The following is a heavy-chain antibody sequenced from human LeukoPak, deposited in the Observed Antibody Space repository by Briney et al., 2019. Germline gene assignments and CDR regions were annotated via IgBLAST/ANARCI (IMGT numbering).Heavy chain of an antibody. CDR3: AKGAYYDYVWGSLDRYYFDY. V-gene: IGHV3-30-3*01. D-gene: IGHD3-16*01. CDR2: ISYDGSNK. CDR1: GFTFSSYA. J-gene: IGHJ4*02. Sequence: GGSLRLSCAASGFTFSSYAMHWVRQAPGKGLEWVAVISYDGSNKYYVDSVKGRFTISRDNSKHTLYLQMNSLRAEDTAMYYCAKGAYYDYVWGSLDRYYFDYWGQGTLVTVSS.